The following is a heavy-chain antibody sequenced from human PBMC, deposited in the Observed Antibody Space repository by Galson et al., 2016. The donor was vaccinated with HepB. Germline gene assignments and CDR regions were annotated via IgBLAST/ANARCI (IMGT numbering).Heavy chain of an antibody. J-gene: IGHJ4*02. V-gene: IGHV3-23*01. CDR1: GFTFITYA. Sequence: SLRLSCATSGFTFITYAMSWVRQAPGKGLEWVALITRAGDGTYYGDSVKGRFTISRDNSKSTVYLQMDSLSAEDSAVYYCASFLEKVRPMDYWGRGTLVSVSS. D-gene: IGHD2-2*01. CDR2: ITRAGDGT. CDR3: ASFLEKVRPMDY.